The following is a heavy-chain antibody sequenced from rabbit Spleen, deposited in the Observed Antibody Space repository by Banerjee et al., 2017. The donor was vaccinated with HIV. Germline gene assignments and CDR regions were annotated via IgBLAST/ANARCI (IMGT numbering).Heavy chain of an antibody. Sequence: QQQLEESGGGLVKPGGTLTLTCKASGIDFSSNWICWVRQAPGKGLEWIACIDTNDGDTDYANWPKGRFTISKTSSTTVTLQMTSLTAADTATYFCARNYVNAFDPWGPGTLVTVS. CDR1: GIDFSSNW. CDR2: IDTNDGDT. CDR3: ARNYVNAFDP. J-gene: IGHJ2*01. V-gene: IGHV1S45*01. D-gene: IGHD1-1*01.